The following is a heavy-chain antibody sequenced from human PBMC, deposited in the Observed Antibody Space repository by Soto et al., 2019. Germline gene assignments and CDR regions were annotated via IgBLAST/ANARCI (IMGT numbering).Heavy chain of an antibody. V-gene: IGHV3-11*06. D-gene: IGHD5-18*01. CDR2: ISSSSSYT. J-gene: IGHJ6*01. CDR3: ARALYIYGYGRYYYCMDV. Sequence: GGSLRLSCAASGFTFSDYYMSWIRQAPGKGLEWVSYISSSSSYTNYADSVKGRFTISRDNAKNSLYQQMNSLRAEDTAVYYCARALYIYGYGRYYYCMDVRGQGTMVTVSS. CDR1: GFTFSDYY.